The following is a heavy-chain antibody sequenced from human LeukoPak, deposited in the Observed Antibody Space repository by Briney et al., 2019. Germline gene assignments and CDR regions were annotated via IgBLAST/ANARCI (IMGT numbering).Heavy chain of an antibody. CDR2: MNPNSGNT. CDR3: ARVGDGSGSYTHYYYGMDV. J-gene: IGHJ6*02. V-gene: IGHV1-8*01. CDR1: GYTFTSYD. Sequence: ASAKVSCTASGYTFTSYDINWVRQATGQGLEWMGWMNPNSGNTGYAQKFQGRVTMTRNTSISTAYMELSSLRSEDTAVYYCARVGDGSGSYTHYYYGMDVWGQGTTVTVSS. D-gene: IGHD3-10*01.